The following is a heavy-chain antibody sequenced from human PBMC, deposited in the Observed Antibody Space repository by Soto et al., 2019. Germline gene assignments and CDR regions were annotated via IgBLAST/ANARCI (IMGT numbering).Heavy chain of an antibody. Sequence: PGGSLRLSCAASGFTFSSYGMHWVRQAPGKGLEWVAVIWYDGSNKYYADSVKGRFTISRDNSKNTLYLQMNSLRAEDTAVYYCASQLGYSYGFDYWGQGTLVTVS. J-gene: IGHJ4*02. V-gene: IGHV3-33*01. CDR2: IWYDGSNK. CDR1: GFTFSSYG. CDR3: ASQLGYSYGFDY. D-gene: IGHD5-18*01.